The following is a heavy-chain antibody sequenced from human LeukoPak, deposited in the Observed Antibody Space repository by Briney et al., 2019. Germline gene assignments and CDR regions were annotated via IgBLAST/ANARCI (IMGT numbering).Heavy chain of an antibody. J-gene: IGHJ4*02. V-gene: IGHV3-64*01. CDR1: GFTFSSYA. CDR2: ISSNGGST. D-gene: IGHD3-22*01. Sequence: PGGSLRLSCAASGFTFSSYAMHWVRQAPGKGLEYVSAISSNGGSTYYANSVKGRFTISRDNSKNTLYLQMGSLRAEDMAVYYCARASFDYYDSRDLDYWGQGTLVTVSS. CDR3: ARASFDYYDSRDLDY.